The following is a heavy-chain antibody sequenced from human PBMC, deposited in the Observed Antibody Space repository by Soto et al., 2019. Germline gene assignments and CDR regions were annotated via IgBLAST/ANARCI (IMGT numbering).Heavy chain of an antibody. CDR2: IRSKAYGGTT. D-gene: IGHD2-2*01. Sequence: GGSLRLSCTASGFTFGDYAMSWFRQAPGKGLEWVGFIRSKAYGGTTEYAASVKGRFTISRDDSKSIAYLQMNSLKTEDTAVYYCTRAQVVPAAMDYYYYMDVWGKGTTVTVSS. CDR3: TRAQVVPAAMDYYYYMDV. J-gene: IGHJ6*03. CDR1: GFTFGDYA. V-gene: IGHV3-49*03.